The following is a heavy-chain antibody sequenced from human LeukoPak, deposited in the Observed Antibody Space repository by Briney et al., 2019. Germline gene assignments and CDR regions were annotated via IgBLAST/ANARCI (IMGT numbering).Heavy chain of an antibody. V-gene: IGHV3-7*05. CDR1: GFTFSSYW. Sequence: GGSLRLSCAASGFTFSSYWMSWVRQAPGQGLEWVANIKQDGSEKYYVDSVKGRFTMSRDNAKSSLYLQMNSLRAEDTAVYYCARGATVTRDFDYWGQGTLVTVSS. CDR3: ARGATVTRDFDY. J-gene: IGHJ4*02. D-gene: IGHD4-17*01. CDR2: IKQDGSEK.